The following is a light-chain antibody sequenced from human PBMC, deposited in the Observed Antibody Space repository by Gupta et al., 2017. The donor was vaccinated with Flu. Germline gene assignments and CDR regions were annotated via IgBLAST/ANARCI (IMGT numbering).Light chain of an antibody. J-gene: IGKJ5*01. V-gene: IGKV3-15*01. CDR1: QSVDSN. Sequence: EIVMTQSPATLSVSPGERATLSCRASQSVDSNLAWYQQKPGQTPRLLISRASSRATGLSASFSGSGYGIDLTLTISSRQSEDFAVYYCQQYSNWPPLTFGQGTRLEIK. CDR2: RAS. CDR3: QQYSNWPPLT.